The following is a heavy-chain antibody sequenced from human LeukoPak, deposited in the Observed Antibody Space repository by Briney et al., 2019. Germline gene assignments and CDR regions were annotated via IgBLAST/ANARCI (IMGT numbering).Heavy chain of an antibody. CDR1: GFTLGDSS. CDR3: ARENIVGSTWGDIDY. CDR2: INEDGSKK. D-gene: IGHD1-26*01. Sequence: GGSLRLSCLGSGFTLGDSSVSWVRQAPGMGLEWVANINEDGSKKFYVDSVKGRFTISRDNAKNSLYLQMNSLRAEDTAVYYCARENIVGSTWGDIDYWGQGTLVTVSS. J-gene: IGHJ4*02. V-gene: IGHV3-7*01.